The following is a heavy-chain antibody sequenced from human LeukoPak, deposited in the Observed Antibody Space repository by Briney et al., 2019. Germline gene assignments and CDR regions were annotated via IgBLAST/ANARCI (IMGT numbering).Heavy chain of an antibody. J-gene: IGHJ1*01. CDR3: AREDPGPPYCSSTSCSPEYFQH. V-gene: IGHV1-69*01. D-gene: IGHD2-2*01. CDR1: GGTFSSYA. CDR2: IIPIFGTA. Sequence: SVKVSCKASGGTFSSYAISWVRQAPGQGLEWMGGIIPIFGTANYAQKFQGRVTITADESTSTAYMELSSLRSEDTAVYNCAREDPGPPYCSSTSCSPEYFQHWGQGTLVTVSS.